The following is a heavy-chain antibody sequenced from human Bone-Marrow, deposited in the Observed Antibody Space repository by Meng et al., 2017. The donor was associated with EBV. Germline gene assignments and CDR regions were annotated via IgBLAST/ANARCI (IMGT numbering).Heavy chain of an antibody. Sequence: QVQLVTSWAEVRKPGASVKVSCKASGYTFTGYYMHWVRQAPGQGLEWMGRINPNSGGTNYAQKFQGRVTMTRDTSISTAYMELSRLRSDDTAVYYCARARSQMTTVTAYNWFDPWGQGTLVTVSS. CDR2: INPNSGGT. V-gene: IGHV1-2*06. D-gene: IGHD4-17*01. CDR1: GYTFTGYY. J-gene: IGHJ5*02. CDR3: ARARSQMTTVTAYNWFDP.